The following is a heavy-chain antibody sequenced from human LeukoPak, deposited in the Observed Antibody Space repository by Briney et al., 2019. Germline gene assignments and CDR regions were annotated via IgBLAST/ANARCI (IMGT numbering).Heavy chain of an antibody. D-gene: IGHD6-6*01. CDR1: GFTFSSYA. CDR2: ISYDGSNK. V-gene: IGHV3-30-3*01. Sequence: PGGSLRLSCAASGFTFSSYAMHWVRQAPGKGLEWVAVISYDGSNKYYADSVKGRFTISRDNSKNTLYLQMNSLRAEDTAVYYCARDRGLIAAWFDYWGQGTLVTVSS. J-gene: IGHJ4*02. CDR3: ARDRGLIAAWFDY.